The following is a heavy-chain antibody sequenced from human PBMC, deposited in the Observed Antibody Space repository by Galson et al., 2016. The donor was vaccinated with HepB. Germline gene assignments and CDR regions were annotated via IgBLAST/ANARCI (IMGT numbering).Heavy chain of an antibody. CDR1: GFYFGDHA. J-gene: IGHJ5*02. Sequence: SLRLSCAASGFYFGDHAMGWFRQAPGKGLEWVGFIRSKPYGGTQEYAASVRGRFTISRDDAKSIAYLQISSLQSEDTALYFCAKDSGAALAGTGHLRLEPWGQGTLVTVSS. V-gene: IGHV3-49*03. CDR3: AKDSGAALAGTGHLRLEP. CDR2: IRSKPYGGTQ. D-gene: IGHD6-19*01.